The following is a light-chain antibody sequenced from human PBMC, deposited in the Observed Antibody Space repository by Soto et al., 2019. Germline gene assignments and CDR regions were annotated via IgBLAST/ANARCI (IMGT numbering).Light chain of an antibody. CDR3: QQYNSYWT. CDR1: QSISSW. J-gene: IGKJ1*01. Sequence: DIQMTQSPSTLSASVGDRVTITCRASQSISSWLAWYQQKPGKAPKLLISKASSLESGVPSRFSGSVSGTEFTLTISSLQPDDFAIYYCQQYNSYWTFGQGTKVEIK. CDR2: KAS. V-gene: IGKV1-5*03.